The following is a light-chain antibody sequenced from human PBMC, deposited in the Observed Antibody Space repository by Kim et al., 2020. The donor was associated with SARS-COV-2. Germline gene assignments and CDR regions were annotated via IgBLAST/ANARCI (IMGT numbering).Light chain of an antibody. J-gene: IGKJ2*01. Sequence: DIQMTQSPSTLSASVGDRVTITCRASQSISSWLAWYQQKPGKAPNLLIYKASSLQSGVPSRFSASGSGTEFTLTISSLQPDDSATYYCQQYNSYPVTFGQGTKREI. V-gene: IGKV1-5*03. CDR1: QSISSW. CDR2: KAS. CDR3: QQYNSYPVT.